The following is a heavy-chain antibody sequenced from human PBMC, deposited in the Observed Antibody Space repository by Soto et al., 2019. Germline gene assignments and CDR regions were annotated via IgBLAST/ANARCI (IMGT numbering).Heavy chain of an antibody. V-gene: IGHV4-31*03. D-gene: IGHD6-6*01. CDR2: IYDSESA. CDR1: GESISSGGYY. J-gene: IGHJ4*02. CDR3: ARASSSSSAADY. Sequence: QVQLQESGPGLVKASQTLSLICSVSGESISSGGYYWSWIRHHPGKGLEWIGYIYDSESAYYNPSLKSRVTISTDTSKNHFAMKLSSVTAADTAVYYCARASSSSSAADYWGQGTLITVSS.